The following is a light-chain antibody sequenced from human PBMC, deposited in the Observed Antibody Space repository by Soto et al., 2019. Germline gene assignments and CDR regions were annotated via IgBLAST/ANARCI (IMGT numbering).Light chain of an antibody. CDR3: QSYDSRLRTSF. CDR1: SSNIGAGYD. J-gene: IGLJ7*01. V-gene: IGLV1-40*01. CDR2: GNR. Sequence: QLVLTQPPSVSGAPGQSVTISCTGSSSNIGAGYDVHWYQQLPGTAPKLLIYGNRYRPSGVPDRFSGSKSGTSASLAITGLQSEDEADYYCQSYDSRLRTSFFGGGTQLTVL.